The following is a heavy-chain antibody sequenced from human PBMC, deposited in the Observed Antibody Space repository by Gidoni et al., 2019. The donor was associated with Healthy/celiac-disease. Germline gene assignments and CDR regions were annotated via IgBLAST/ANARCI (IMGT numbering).Heavy chain of an antibody. CDR1: GFTFSFYS. CDR3: ARCVTLVRGVPGDYGMDA. Sequence: EVQLVESGGGLVQPGGSLRLSCAASGFTFSFYSVNWVRQAPGKGLECVSYITGSSTTLYYADSVRGRFTISRDNAKNSLYLQMNSLRAEDTAVYYCARCVTLVRGVPGDYGMDAWGQGTTVTVSS. CDR2: ITGSSTTL. V-gene: IGHV3-48*01. D-gene: IGHD3-10*01. J-gene: IGHJ6*02.